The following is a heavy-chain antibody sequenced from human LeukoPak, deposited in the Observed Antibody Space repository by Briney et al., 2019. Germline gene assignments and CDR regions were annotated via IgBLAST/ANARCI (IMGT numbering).Heavy chain of an antibody. D-gene: IGHD2-2*01. CDR2: IYTSGST. Sequence: SETLSLTCTVSGGSISSYYWSWIRQPAGKGLEWIGRIYTSGSTNYNPSLKSRVTMSVDTSKNQFSLKLSSVTAADTAVYYCAREGDGGYCSSTSCYSSDAFGIWGQGTMVTVSS. CDR1: GGSISSYY. J-gene: IGHJ3*02. CDR3: AREGDGGYCSSTSCYSSDAFGI. V-gene: IGHV4-4*07.